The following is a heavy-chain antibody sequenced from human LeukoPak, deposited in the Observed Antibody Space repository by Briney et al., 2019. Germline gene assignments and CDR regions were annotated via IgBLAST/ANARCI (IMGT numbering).Heavy chain of an antibody. CDR1: GFTFSGYS. CDR3: AGGPPPYGPGGS. V-gene: IGHV3-21*01. D-gene: IGHD3-10*01. CDR2: ISSSSSYI. J-gene: IGHJ5*02. Sequence: GGSLRLSCAASGFTFSGYSMNWVRQAPGKGLEWVSSISSSSSYIYYADSVKGRFTISRDNAKNSVYLQMDSLRAEDTAVYSCAGGPPPYGPGGSWGQGTLVTVSS.